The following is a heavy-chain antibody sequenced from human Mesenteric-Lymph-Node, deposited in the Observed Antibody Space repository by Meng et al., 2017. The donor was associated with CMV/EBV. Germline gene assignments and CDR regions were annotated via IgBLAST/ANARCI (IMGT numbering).Heavy chain of an antibody. V-gene: IGHV1-2*02. CDR2: MNPNSGGT. D-gene: IGHD2-15*01. J-gene: IGHJ4*02. CDR3: ARVAEGSYSPLKD. Sequence: ASVKVSCKASGYTFIGYYMHWVRQAPGQGLEWMGWMNPNSGGTNYAQKFQGRVTMTRDTSISTAYMELSRLRSDDTAVYYCARVAEGSYSPLKDWGQGTLVTVSS. CDR1: GYTFIGYY.